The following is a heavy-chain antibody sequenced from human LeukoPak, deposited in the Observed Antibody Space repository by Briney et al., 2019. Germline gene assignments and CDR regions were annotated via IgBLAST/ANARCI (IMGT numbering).Heavy chain of an antibody. CDR3: AREGSLHDSGNHYLSWFDP. V-gene: IGHV1-18*01. J-gene: IGHJ5*02. CDR2: ISAHNGDT. Sequence: ASVKVSCKTSGYTFNTYGIAWVRQAPGQGLEWMGWISAHNGDTNYAQNVQDRVTMTTDTSTTTAYMELRSLRFDDTAVYYCAREGSLHDSGNHYLSWFDPWGQGTLVTVSS. D-gene: IGHD3-22*01. CDR1: GYTFNTYG.